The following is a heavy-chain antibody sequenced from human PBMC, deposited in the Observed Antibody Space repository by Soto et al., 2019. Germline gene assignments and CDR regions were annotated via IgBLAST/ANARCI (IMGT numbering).Heavy chain of an antibody. J-gene: IGHJ4*02. D-gene: IGHD6-13*01. Sequence: PSETLSLTCAVYGGSFSGYYWSWIRQPPGKGLEWIGEINHSGSTNYNPSLKSRVTISVDTSKNQFSLKLSSVTAADTAVYYCARRMQQLVRASFDYWCQGTLVTVSS. CDR1: GGSFSGYY. CDR2: INHSGST. V-gene: IGHV4-34*01. CDR3: ARRMQQLVRASFDY.